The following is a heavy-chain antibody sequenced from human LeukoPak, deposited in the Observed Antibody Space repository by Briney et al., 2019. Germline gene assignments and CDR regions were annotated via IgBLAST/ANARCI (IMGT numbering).Heavy chain of an antibody. J-gene: IGHJ5*02. V-gene: IGHV1-2*02. Sequence: ASVKVPCKASGYTFTGYYMHWVRQAPGQGLEWMGWINPNSGGTNYAQKFQGRVTMTRDTSISTAYMELSRLRSDDTAVYYCARVPRYCTNGVCRWFDPWGQGTLVTVSS. CDR1: GYTFTGYY. CDR3: ARVPRYCTNGVCRWFDP. D-gene: IGHD2-8*01. CDR2: INPNSGGT.